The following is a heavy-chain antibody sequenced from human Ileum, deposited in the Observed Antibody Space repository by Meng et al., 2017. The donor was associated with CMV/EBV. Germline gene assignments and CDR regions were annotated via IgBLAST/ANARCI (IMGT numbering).Heavy chain of an antibody. CDR2: INPYNGNT. CDR1: CYNFKSYV. D-gene: IGHD6-6*01. CDR3: ARGRVSYSSSSALAF. Sequence: ASLMVSCKASCYNFKSYVITWVRQAPGQGLEWMGWINPYNGNTNFAQKFQGRVTFTTDTSTSTALMEVRSLRSDDTAVYYCARGRVSYSSSSALAFWGQGTLVTVSS. J-gene: IGHJ4*02. V-gene: IGHV1-18*01.